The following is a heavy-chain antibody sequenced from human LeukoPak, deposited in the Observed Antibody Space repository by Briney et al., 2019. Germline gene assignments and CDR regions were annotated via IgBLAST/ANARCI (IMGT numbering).Heavy chain of an antibody. CDR3: ARNYDFWSGYPYFDY. D-gene: IGHD3-3*01. CDR2: ISAYNGNT. V-gene: IGHV1-18*01. CDR1: GYTFTSYG. Sequence: GASVKVSCKASGYTFTSYGISWVRQAPGQGLEWMGWISAYNGNTNYAQKLQGRVTMTTDTSTSTAYMELRSLRSDDTAVYYCARNYDFWSGYPYFDYWGQGTLVTVSS. J-gene: IGHJ4*02.